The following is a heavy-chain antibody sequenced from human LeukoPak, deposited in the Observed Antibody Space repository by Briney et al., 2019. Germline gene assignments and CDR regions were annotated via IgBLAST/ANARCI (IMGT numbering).Heavy chain of an antibody. V-gene: IGHV4-4*07. CDR3: ARVDGDYGKGFDP. Sequence: SETLSLTCTVSGDSLNGYYWGWIRQPAGKGLEWIGRIFTSGITKYSPSLRSRFTMSIDTSKNQFSLKLSSVTAADTAVYYCARVDGDYGKGFDPWGQGTLVTVSS. D-gene: IGHD4-17*01. CDR1: GDSLNGYY. J-gene: IGHJ5*02. CDR2: IFTSGIT.